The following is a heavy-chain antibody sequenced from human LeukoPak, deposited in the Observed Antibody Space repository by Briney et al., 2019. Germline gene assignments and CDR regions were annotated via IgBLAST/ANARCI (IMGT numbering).Heavy chain of an antibody. Sequence: GGSLRLSCAASKFTFSRYTMHWVRQAPGKGLEWVALISSDGDNKFYADSVKGRFTISRDNSKNTLYLQMNSLRAEDTAVYYCAKGPWLAYPYYFDYWGQGTLVTVSS. V-gene: IGHV3-30*04. CDR3: AKGPWLAYPYYFDY. CDR1: KFTFSRYT. CDR2: ISSDGDNK. D-gene: IGHD6-19*01. J-gene: IGHJ4*02.